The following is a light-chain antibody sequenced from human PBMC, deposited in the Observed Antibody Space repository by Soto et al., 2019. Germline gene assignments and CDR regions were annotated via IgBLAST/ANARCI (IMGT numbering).Light chain of an antibody. V-gene: IGKV1-5*03. CDR2: KAS. CDR3: QQYNSYWT. Sequence: DIQMTQSPSTLSGSVGDRVTITCRASQTISSWLAWYQQKPGKAPKLLIYKASALKSGVPSRFSGSGSGTEFTLTISSLQPDDFATYYCQQYNSYWTFGQGTKVEIK. J-gene: IGKJ1*01. CDR1: QTISSW.